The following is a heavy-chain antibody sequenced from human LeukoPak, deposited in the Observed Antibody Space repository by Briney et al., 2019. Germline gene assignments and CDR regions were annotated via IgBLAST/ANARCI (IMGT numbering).Heavy chain of an antibody. CDR3: ASPGLVFGVVGPFDY. CDR2: IIPIFGTA. D-gene: IGHD3-3*01. J-gene: IGHJ4*02. CDR1: GGTFSSYA. V-gene: IGHV1-69*13. Sequence: ASVKVSCKASGGTFSSYAISWVRQAPGQGLEWMGGIIPIFGTANYAQKSQGRVTITADESTSTAYMELSSLRSEDTAVYYCASPGLVFGVVGPFDYWGQGTLVTVSS.